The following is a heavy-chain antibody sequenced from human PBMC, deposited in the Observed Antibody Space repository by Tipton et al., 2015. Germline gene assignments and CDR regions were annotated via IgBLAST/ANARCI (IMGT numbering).Heavy chain of an antibody. J-gene: IGHJ6*02. CDR2: IYTSGNT. Sequence: GLVKPSETLSLTCTVSGGSISSYYWSWIRQPAGKGLEWIGRIYTSGNTAHNPSLKSRVTMSLDTSKNQFSVNLSSVTAADTAVYYCAREDFPYGMDVWGQGNTVTVSS. CDR3: AREDFPYGMDV. V-gene: IGHV4-4*07. CDR1: GGSISSYY.